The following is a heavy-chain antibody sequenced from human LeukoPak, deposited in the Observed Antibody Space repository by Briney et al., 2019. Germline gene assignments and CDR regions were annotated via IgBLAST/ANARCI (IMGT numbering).Heavy chain of an antibody. V-gene: IGHV3-15*01. J-gene: IGHJ4*02. CDR3: TTLARFGELL. D-gene: IGHD3-10*01. CDR2: IKSKTDGGTT. CDR1: GFTFSNAW. Sequence: GGSLRLSCAASGFTFSNAWMSWVRQAPGKGLEWAGRIKSKTDGGTTDYAAPVKGRFTISRDDSKNTLYLQMNSLKTEDTAVYYCTTLARFGELLWGQGTLVTVSS.